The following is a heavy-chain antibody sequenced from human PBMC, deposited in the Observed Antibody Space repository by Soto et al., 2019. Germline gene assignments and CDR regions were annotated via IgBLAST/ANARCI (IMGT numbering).Heavy chain of an antibody. Sequence: SETLSLTCTVYGGSISSYYWSWIRQPAGKGLEWIGRIYTSGSTNYNPSLKSRVTMSVDTSKNQFSLKLSSVTAADTAVYYCARDFGYCSSTSCYTYYYYGMDVWGQGTTVTVSS. CDR3: ARDFGYCSSTSCYTYYYYGMDV. CDR1: GGSISSYY. CDR2: IYTSGST. J-gene: IGHJ6*02. V-gene: IGHV4-4*07. D-gene: IGHD2-2*02.